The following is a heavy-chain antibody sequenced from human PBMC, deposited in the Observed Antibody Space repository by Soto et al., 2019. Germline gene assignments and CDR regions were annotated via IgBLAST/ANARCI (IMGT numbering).Heavy chain of an antibody. Sequence: PSETLCLTWTVSGVSINSFSWSWIRQPPGKGLECIGYINYIGSTNYSASLNSRVTISVDTSKNQFSLRLSSVTAADTAVYYCARGRGSGWYEEAFDIWGQGTMVTVSS. J-gene: IGHJ3*02. CDR1: GVSINSFS. D-gene: IGHD6-19*01. V-gene: IGHV4-59*08. CDR2: INYIGST. CDR3: ARGRGSGWYEEAFDI.